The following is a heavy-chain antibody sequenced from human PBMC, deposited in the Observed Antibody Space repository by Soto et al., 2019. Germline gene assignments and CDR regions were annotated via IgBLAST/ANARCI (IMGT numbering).Heavy chain of an antibody. V-gene: IGHV1-69*01. CDR1: GGTFGSYA. Sequence: QVQLVQSGAEVKKPGSSVKVSCKASGGTFGSYAISWVRQSPGQGLEWMGGIITIPGTANYAQKFQGSVTIAAAESTTTAYMELSSLRSEDAAVYYCARSQGSSTSLEIYYYYYYGMDVWGPGTTVTVPS. J-gene: IGHJ6*02. CDR2: IITIPGTA. D-gene: IGHD2-2*01. CDR3: ARSQGSSTSLEIYYYYYYGMDV.